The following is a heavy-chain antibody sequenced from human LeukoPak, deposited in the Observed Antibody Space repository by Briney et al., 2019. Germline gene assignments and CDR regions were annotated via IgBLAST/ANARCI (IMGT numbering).Heavy chain of an antibody. D-gene: IGHD3-10*01. CDR2: ISSSGSTI. J-gene: IGHJ4*02. CDR3: ARVVVRGVLILRY. Sequence: GGSLRLSCAASGFTFSNYNMNGVRQVPGKGLEWVSYISSSGSTIYYADSVKGRFTISRDNAKNSLYLQMNSLRAEDTAVYYCARVVVRGVLILRYWGQGTLVTVSS. V-gene: IGHV3-48*04. CDR1: GFTFSNYN.